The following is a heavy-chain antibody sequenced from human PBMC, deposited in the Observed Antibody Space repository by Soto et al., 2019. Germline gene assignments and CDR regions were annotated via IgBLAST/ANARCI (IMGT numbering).Heavy chain of an antibody. D-gene: IGHD2-21*01. V-gene: IGHV1-46*01. CDR1: GDTFTDYY. CDR2: VNPSGGHT. J-gene: IGHJ4*02. CDR3: ARGGHVVVVTAALDY. Sequence: QVQLMQSGAEVKKPGASVKVSCKASGDTFTDYYIHWVRQAPGQGLEWMGTVNPSGGHTTYAQHFLGRVTMTRDTSTSTLYMELTRLTSDDTAVYYCARGGHVVVVTAALDYWGQGTLVTVS.